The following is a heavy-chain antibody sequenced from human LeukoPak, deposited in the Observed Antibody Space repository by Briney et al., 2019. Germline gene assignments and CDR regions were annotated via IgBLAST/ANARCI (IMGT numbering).Heavy chain of an antibody. CDR3: ASLIVGATTTVDY. CDR1: GGSIRDYQ. CDR2: INTNGRT. J-gene: IGHJ4*02. V-gene: IGHV4-4*09. D-gene: IGHD1-26*01. Sequence: SETLSLTCAVSGGSIRDYQWSWIRQPPGKGLEWIGHINTNGRTDYNPSLRSRLTFSVDTSRDQFSLKLSSVTAADTAVYYCASLIVGATTTVDYWGQGTLVTVSS.